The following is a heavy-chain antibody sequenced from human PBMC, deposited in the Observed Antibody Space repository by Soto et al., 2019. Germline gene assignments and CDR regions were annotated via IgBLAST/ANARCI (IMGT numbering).Heavy chain of an antibody. Sequence: QVQLQESGPGLVKPSETLSLTCTVSGGSISSYYWSWIRQPPGKGLEWIGYIYYSGSTNYNPSLKSRVTISVDTSKNQFSLKLSSVTAADTAVYYCARGTTVTYFDYWGQGTLVTVSS. V-gene: IGHV4-59*01. D-gene: IGHD4-17*01. CDR2: IYYSGST. CDR1: GGSISSYY. J-gene: IGHJ4*02. CDR3: ARGTTVTYFDY.